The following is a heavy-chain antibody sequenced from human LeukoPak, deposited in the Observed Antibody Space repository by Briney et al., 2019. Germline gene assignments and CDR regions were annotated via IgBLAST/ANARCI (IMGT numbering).Heavy chain of an antibody. D-gene: IGHD2-21*02. CDR1: GGTFSSYA. Sequence: ASVKVSCKASGGTFSSYAISWVRQAPGQGLEWMGWISAYNGNTNYAQKLQGRVTMTTDTSTSTAYMELRSLRSDDTAVYYCARSDIVVVTAPSYYYYMDVWGKGTTVTISS. CDR3: ARSDIVVVTAPSYYYYMDV. J-gene: IGHJ6*03. CDR2: ISAYNGNT. V-gene: IGHV1-18*01.